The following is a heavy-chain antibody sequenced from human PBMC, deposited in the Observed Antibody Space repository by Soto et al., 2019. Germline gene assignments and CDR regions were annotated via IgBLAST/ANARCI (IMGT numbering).Heavy chain of an antibody. J-gene: IGHJ4*02. D-gene: IGHD5-18*01. CDR2: IYHSGST. CDR1: GGSISSSNW. V-gene: IGHV4-4*02. CDR3: ARFIVDTAMAFDY. Sequence: ESLSHTCAVSGGSISSSNWWSWVRQPPGKGLEWIGEIYHSGSTNYNPSLKSRVTISVDKSKNQFSLKLSSVTAADTAVYYCARFIVDTAMAFDYWGQGTLVTVSS.